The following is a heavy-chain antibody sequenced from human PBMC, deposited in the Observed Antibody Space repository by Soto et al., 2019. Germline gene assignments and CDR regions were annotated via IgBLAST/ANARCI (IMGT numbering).Heavy chain of an antibody. CDR3: ARDDYPYYDDSSGYHFDY. V-gene: IGHV3-33*05. CDR1: GFRFSSYG. J-gene: IGHJ4*02. CDR2: ISGDGSNT. D-gene: IGHD3-22*01. Sequence: PGGSLRLSCRTSGFRFSSYGMHWVRQAPGKGPEWVAFISGDGSNTEYVDSVRGRFTVSRDNSRNTLFLQMDSLRAEDTAVYYCARDDYPYYDDSSGYHFDYWGQGALVTVSS.